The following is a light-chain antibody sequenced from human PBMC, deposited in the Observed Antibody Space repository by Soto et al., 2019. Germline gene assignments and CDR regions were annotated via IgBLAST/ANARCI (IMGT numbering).Light chain of an antibody. CDR1: QSISSY. CDR2: AAS. V-gene: IGKV1-39*01. J-gene: IGKJ3*01. Sequence: DIQMTQSQASLSASVGDRVIITCRASQSISSYLNWYQQKPGRAPKLLIYAASSLQSGVPSRFSGSGSGTDFTLTISSLQPEDFATYYCQQSYSTPQRFTFGPGTKVDIK. CDR3: QQSYSTPQRFT.